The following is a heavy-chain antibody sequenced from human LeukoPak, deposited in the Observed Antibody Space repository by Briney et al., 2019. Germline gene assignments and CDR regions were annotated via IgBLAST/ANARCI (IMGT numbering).Heavy chain of an antibody. V-gene: IGHV3-9*01. CDR2: ISWNSGSI. Sequence: GRSLRLSCAPSGFTFDDYTMHWVPQAPGKGRGWVSGISWNSGSIGYADSVKGRFTISRDNAKNSLYLQMNSLRAEDTALYYCAKDPTLAGYLDYWGQGALVTVSS. CDR1: GFTFDDYT. D-gene: IGHD6-19*01. J-gene: IGHJ4*02. CDR3: AKDPTLAGYLDY.